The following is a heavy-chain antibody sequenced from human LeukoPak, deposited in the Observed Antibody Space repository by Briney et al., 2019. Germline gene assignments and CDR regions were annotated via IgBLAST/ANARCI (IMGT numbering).Heavy chain of an antibody. CDR3: AREAERADAFDI. CDR1: GYSFTSNW. CDR2: IYPRESDI. J-gene: IGHJ3*02. Sequence: GECLKISCKGSGYSFTSNWIGWVRQLPGKGLEWMGIIYPRESDIRYSPSFQGQVTISADKSISTAYLQWSSLKASDTAMYYCAREAERADAFDIWGQGTMVTVSS. D-gene: IGHD6-25*01. V-gene: IGHV5-51*01.